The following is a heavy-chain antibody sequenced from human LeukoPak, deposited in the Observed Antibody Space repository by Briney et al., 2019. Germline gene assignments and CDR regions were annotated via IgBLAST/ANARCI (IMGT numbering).Heavy chain of an antibody. CDR3: ARINNLDWFDP. CDR2: IKQDGSEK. CDR1: GFTFSSYW. V-gene: IGHV3-7*01. J-gene: IGHJ5*02. D-gene: IGHD1-20*01. Sequence: PGGSLRLSCAASGFTFSSYWMSWVRQAPGKGLEWVANIKQDGSEKDYVDSVKGRFTISRDNAKNSLYLQMNSLRAEDTAVYYCARINNLDWFDPWGQGTLVTVSS.